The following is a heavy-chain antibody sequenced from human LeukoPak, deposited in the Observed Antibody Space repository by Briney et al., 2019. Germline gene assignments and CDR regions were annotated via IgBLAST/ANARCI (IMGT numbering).Heavy chain of an antibody. Sequence: GGSLRLSCAASGFNFGNYVMSWVRQAPGKGLERVAAISDSGDGTYYADSVKGRFTISRDNSKNTVYLQMNSLRAEDTAVYYCAKETPKTAMITIDYWGQGTLVTVSS. D-gene: IGHD5-18*01. V-gene: IGHV3-23*01. CDR3: AKETPKTAMITIDY. CDR1: GFNFGNYV. J-gene: IGHJ4*02. CDR2: ISDSGDGT.